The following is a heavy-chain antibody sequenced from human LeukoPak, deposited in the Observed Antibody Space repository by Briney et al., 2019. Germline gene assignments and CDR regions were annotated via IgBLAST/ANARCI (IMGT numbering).Heavy chain of an antibody. D-gene: IGHD3-22*01. J-gene: IGHJ3*02. CDR3: ARGPYSSGYYYDAFDI. V-gene: IGHV3-66*01. CDR2: IYSGGST. CDR1: GFTVSNNY. Sequence: PGGSLRLSCAASGFTVSNNYMSWVRQAPGKGLEWVSLIYSGGSTHYTDSVKGRFNISRDNSKNTLYLQMNSLRAEDTAVYYCARGPYSSGYYYDAFDIWGQGTMVTVSS.